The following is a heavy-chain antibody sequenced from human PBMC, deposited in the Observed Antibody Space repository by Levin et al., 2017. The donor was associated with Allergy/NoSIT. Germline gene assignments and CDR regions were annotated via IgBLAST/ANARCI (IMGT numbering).Heavy chain of an antibody. CDR1: GFIFSSYT. J-gene: IGHJ6*02. Sequence: GESLKISCTSSGFIFSSYTMHWVRQAPGKGLQWVSSISSISDYILYADSVKGRFTISRDNAKNSVYLQMNSLRAEDTAVYYCATTDPTITGDYYYSGMDVWGQGTTVTVSS. V-gene: IGHV3-21*01. CDR3: ATTDPTITGDYYYSGMDV. D-gene: IGHD1-14*01. CDR2: ISSISDYI.